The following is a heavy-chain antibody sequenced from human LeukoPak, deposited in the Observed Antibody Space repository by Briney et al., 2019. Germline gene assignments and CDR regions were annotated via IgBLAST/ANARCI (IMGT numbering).Heavy chain of an antibody. V-gene: IGHV3-23*01. D-gene: IGHD3-16*01. Sequence: GGSLRLSCAASGFTLSSYAMSWVRQAPGKGLEWVSGISGSGGSTYYPDSLKGRFTISRDNSKNTLYLQMNSLRAEDTAVYYCAKDGGYFDYWGQGTLVTVSS. CDR3: AKDGGYFDY. CDR2: ISGSGGST. J-gene: IGHJ4*02. CDR1: GFTLSSYA.